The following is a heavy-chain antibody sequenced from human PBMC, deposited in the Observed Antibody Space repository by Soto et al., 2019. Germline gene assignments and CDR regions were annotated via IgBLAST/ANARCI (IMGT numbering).Heavy chain of an antibody. V-gene: IGHV3-33*01. D-gene: IGHD3-10*01. CDR3: ARVRLTMVRGVMNGMDV. Sequence: GGSLRLSCAASGFTFSSYGMHWVRQAPGKGLEWVAVIWYDGSNKYYADSVKGRFTISRDNSKNTLYLQMNSLRAEDTAVYYCARVRLTMVRGVMNGMDVWGQGTTVTVSS. J-gene: IGHJ6*02. CDR1: GFTFSSYG. CDR2: IWYDGSNK.